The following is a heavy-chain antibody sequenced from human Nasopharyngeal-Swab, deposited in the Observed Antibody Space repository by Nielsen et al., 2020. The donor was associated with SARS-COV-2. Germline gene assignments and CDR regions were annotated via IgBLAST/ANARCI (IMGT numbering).Heavy chain of an antibody. J-gene: IGHJ6*02. CDR3: AKGGSPSASYYYYGMDV. Sequence: GESLKISCAVSGLTVSSTYMTWVRQAPGKGLEWVSGISDSGGSTTYADSVKGRFTISRDNAKNTLYLQMNSLGAEDTAVYYCAKGGSPSASYYYYGMDVWGQGTLVTVSS. CDR2: ISDSGGST. CDR1: GLTVSSTY. V-gene: IGHV3-23*01.